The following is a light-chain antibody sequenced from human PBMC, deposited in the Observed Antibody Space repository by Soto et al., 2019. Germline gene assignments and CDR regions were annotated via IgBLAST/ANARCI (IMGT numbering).Light chain of an antibody. V-gene: IGKV3-15*01. J-gene: IGKJ4*01. CDR2: GAS. CDR3: QQHNNWPLT. CDR1: LGISIN. Sequence: EIVMSQSPATLSVSPGERVTLSCRASLGISINLAWYQQRPGQAPRLLIYGASTRATGVPARFSGSGSGTEFTLTISSLQSEDFAVYYCQQHNNWPLTFGGGTKVAIK.